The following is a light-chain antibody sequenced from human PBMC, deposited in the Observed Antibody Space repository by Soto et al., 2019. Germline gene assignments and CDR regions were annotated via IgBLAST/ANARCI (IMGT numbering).Light chain of an antibody. CDR2: GNT. J-gene: IGLJ3*02. CDR3: QSYDSSLSVWV. V-gene: IGLV1-40*01. CDR1: SSNIGAGYD. Sequence: QSALTQPPSVSGAPGQRVTISCTGSSSNIGAGYDVHWYQQLPGTAPKLVIFGNTNRPSGVPDRFSGSKSGTSASLAITGLQAEDEADYYCQSYDSSLSVWVFGGGTQLTVL.